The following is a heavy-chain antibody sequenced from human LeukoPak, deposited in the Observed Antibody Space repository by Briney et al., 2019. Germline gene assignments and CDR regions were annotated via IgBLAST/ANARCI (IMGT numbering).Heavy chain of an antibody. J-gene: IGHJ4*02. CDR1: GFPFSSYS. D-gene: IGHD1-1*01. CDR2: ISASGSNI. Sequence: GGSLRLSCAASGFPFSSYSMNWVRQAPGKGLEWVSYISASGSNIYYRDAVKGRFTVSRDTAMNSLFLQMNRPGVEDTAIYYCVRVPGTYFDFWGQGTLVTVSS. V-gene: IGHV3-48*01. CDR3: VRVPGTYFDF.